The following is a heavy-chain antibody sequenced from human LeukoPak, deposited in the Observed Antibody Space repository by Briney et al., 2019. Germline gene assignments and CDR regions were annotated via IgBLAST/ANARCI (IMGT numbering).Heavy chain of an antibody. D-gene: IGHD3-3*01. V-gene: IGHV1-58*02. J-gene: IGHJ5*02. CDR1: GFTFSTSV. Sequence: ASVKVSCKASGFTFSTSVMHWVRQTRGQRREWIGWIVVGSGSTNYAQNFQGRVTLTRDMSTSTAYMEVNSLTSEDTATYYCAAELKVGDIYFDPWGQGTLVTVSS. CDR3: AAELKVGDIYFDP. CDR2: IVVGSGST.